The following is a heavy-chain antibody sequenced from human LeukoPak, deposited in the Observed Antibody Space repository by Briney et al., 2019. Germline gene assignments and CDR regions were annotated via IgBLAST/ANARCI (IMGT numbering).Heavy chain of an antibody. CDR2: ISTYNGNT. D-gene: IGHD3-3*01. CDR1: GYTFTSYG. Sequence: ASVKVSCKASGYTFTSYGINWVRQAPGQGLEWMGWISTYNGNTNYAQKLQGRVTMTTDTSTSTAYMELRSLRSDDTAVYYCATSPYYDFWSGTMKVMDVWGKGTTVTVSS. CDR3: ATSPYYDFWSGTMKVMDV. J-gene: IGHJ6*03. V-gene: IGHV1-18*01.